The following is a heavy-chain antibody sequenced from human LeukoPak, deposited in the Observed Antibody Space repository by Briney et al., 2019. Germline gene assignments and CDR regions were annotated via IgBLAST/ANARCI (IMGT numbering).Heavy chain of an antibody. D-gene: IGHD4-17*01. CDR3: ARDPTTETKGLDI. Sequence: ASVKVSCKASGYTFTSYYMHWVRQAPGQGLEWLGIINPSGGSTSYAQKFQGRVTMTRDMSATTVYMELSSLRSEDTAVYYCARDPTTETKGLDIWGQGTLVTVSS. V-gene: IGHV1-46*01. CDR2: INPSGGST. CDR1: GYTFTSYY. J-gene: IGHJ3*02.